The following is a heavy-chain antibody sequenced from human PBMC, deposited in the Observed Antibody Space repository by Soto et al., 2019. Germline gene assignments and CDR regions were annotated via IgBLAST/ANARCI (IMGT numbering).Heavy chain of an antibody. J-gene: IGHJ4*02. CDR3: ASTYCGGDCYSAAPGGFDY. CDR2: IYYSGST. V-gene: IGHV4-31*03. Sequence: SETLSLTCTVSGGSISSGGYYWSWIRQHPGKGLEWIGYIYYSGSTYYNPSLKSRVTISVDTSKNQFSLKLSSVTAADTAVYYCASTYCGGDCYSAAPGGFDYWGQGTLVTVSS. D-gene: IGHD2-21*02. CDR1: GGSISSGGYY.